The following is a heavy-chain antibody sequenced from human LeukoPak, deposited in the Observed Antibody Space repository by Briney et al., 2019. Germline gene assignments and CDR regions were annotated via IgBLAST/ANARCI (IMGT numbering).Heavy chain of an antibody. CDR1: GGSISSSSYY. Sequence: SETLSLTCTVSGGSISSSSYYWGWIRQPPGKGLEWIGSIYYSGSTYYNPSLKSRVTISVDTSKNQFSLKLSSVTAADTAVYYCARLPRAVAATSFDYWGQGTLVTVSS. CDR3: ARLPRAVAATSFDY. D-gene: IGHD2-15*01. CDR2: IYYSGST. J-gene: IGHJ4*02. V-gene: IGHV4-39*01.